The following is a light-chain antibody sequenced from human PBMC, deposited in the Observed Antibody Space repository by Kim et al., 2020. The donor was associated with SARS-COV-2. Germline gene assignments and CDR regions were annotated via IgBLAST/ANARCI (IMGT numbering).Light chain of an antibody. CDR2: GAS. V-gene: IGKV3-20*01. CDR3: QQYAASPVT. J-gene: IGKJ2*01. CDR1: QSVSNSY. Sequence: WSPGERATLSCRASQSVSNSYLAWYQQKPGQAPRLLIFGASSRATGIPDRFSGSGSGTDFTLTISRLEAEDFAVYSCQQYAASPVTFGRGTKLEI.